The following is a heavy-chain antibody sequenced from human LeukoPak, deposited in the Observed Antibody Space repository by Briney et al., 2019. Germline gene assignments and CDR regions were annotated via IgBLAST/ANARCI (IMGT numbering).Heavy chain of an antibody. V-gene: IGHV1-3*01. J-gene: IGHJ4*02. CDR1: GYTFTSNP. Sequence: GASVKVSCKASGYTFTSNPMYWVRQAPGQRLEWMGWINVGNGNTKYSQNLQDRVTITRDTSASTAYMELSSLRSEDTAVYCCARDPDYWGQGTLVTVSS. CDR2: INVGNGNT. CDR3: ARDPDY.